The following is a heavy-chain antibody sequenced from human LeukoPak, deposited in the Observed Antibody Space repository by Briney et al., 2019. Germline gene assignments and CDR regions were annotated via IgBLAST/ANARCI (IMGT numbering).Heavy chain of an antibody. CDR2: ISAYNGNT. CDR3: ARSCPSSTSCYYYYGMDV. D-gene: IGHD2-2*01. V-gene: IGHV1-18*01. CDR1: GYTFTSYG. J-gene: IGHJ6*02. Sequence: ASVKDSCKASGYTFTSYGISWVRQAPGQGLEWMGWISAYNGNTNYAQKLQGRVTMTTDTSTSTAYMELRSLRSDDTAVYYCARSCPSSTSCYYYYGMDVWGQGTTVTVSS.